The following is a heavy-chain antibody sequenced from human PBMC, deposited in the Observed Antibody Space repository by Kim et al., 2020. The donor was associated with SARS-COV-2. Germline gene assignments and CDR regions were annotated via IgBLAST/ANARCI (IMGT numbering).Heavy chain of an antibody. D-gene: IGHD4-17*01. CDR3: AKDWTTAYYYYYYMDV. V-gene: IGHV3-23*01. J-gene: IGHJ6*03. Sequence: VKGGLTISRDNSKNTLHLQMNSLRAEDTAVYYCAKDWTTAYYYYYYMDVWGKGTMVTVSS.